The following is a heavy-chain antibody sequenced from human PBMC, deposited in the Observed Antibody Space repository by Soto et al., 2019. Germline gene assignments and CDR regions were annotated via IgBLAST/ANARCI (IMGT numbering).Heavy chain of an antibody. V-gene: IGHV3-74*01. CDR3: AKGAYYDLWSMDV. CDR1: GLTFSSYW. D-gene: IGHD3-3*01. CDR2: IYSDGSSA. J-gene: IGHJ6*02. Sequence: EVQLVESGGGLVQPGGSLKLSCAASGLTFSSYWMHWVRQAPGKGLGWVSRIYSDGSSASYADSVKGRLTISRDNANNTLYLHMNGLRGVDTAVYYCAKGAYYDLWSMDVWGQGTTVTVSS.